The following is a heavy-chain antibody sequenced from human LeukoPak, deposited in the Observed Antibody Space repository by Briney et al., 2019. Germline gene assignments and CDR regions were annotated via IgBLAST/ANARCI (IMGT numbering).Heavy chain of an antibody. CDR2: INPNSGGT. CDR1: GYTFTGYY. D-gene: IGHD3-22*01. Sequence: ASVKVSCKASGYTFTGYYMHWVRQAPGQGLEWMGWINPNSGGTNYAQKFQGRVTMTRDTSISTAYMELSRLRSDDTAVYYCARDTSGYDYGTGYYDSSGYYKPSYYYYGMDVWGQGTTVTVSS. J-gene: IGHJ6*02. V-gene: IGHV1-2*02. CDR3: ARDTSGYDYGTGYYDSSGYYKPSYYYYGMDV.